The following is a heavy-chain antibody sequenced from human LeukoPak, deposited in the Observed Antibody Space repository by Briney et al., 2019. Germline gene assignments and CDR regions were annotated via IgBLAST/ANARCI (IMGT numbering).Heavy chain of an antibody. CDR1: GFTVSSNY. CDR3: AKDLGSSGWYIDY. V-gene: IGHV3-53*01. CDR2: IYSGGST. J-gene: IGHJ4*02. D-gene: IGHD6-19*01. Sequence: PGGSLRLSCAASGFTVSSNYMSWVRQAPGKGLEWVSVIYSGGSTYYADSVKGRFTISRDNSKNTLYLQMNSLRAEDTAVYHCAKDLGSSGWYIDYWGQGTLVTVSS.